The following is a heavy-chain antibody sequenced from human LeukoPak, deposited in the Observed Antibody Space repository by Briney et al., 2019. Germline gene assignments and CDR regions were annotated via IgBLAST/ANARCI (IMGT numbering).Heavy chain of an antibody. CDR3: ARDPGGGYDSSTNWFDP. Sequence: ASVKVSCKASGGTFSSYAISWVRQAPGQGLEWMGGIIPIFGTANYAQKFQGRVTITADESTSTAYMELSSLRSEDTAVYYCARDPGGGYDSSTNWFDPWGQGTLVTVSS. D-gene: IGHD3-22*01. V-gene: IGHV1-69*13. CDR1: GGTFSSYA. CDR2: IIPIFGTA. J-gene: IGHJ5*02.